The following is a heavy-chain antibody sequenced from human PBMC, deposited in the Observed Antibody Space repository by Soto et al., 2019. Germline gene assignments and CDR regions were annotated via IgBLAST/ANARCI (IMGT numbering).Heavy chain of an antibody. CDR1: GGTFSCYA. V-gene: IGHV1-69*01. CDR2: LIPISGTA. Sequence: VQLVQSGAEVKKPGSSVKVCCKASGGTFSCYAISWVRQAPGQRLEWMGGLIPISGTADYAQKFQGRVTITTDESTSTAYMELSNLRRADTAVYYRARSQGSSTSFEIYYYYYYGMEIWGQGTTVTLSS. D-gene: IGHD2-2*01. J-gene: IGHJ6*02. CDR3: ARSQGSSTSFEIYYYYYYGMEI.